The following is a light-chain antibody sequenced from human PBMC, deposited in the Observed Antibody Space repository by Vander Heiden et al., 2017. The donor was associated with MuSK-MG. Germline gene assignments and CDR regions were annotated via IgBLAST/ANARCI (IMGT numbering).Light chain of an antibody. Sequence: DIQMTQSPSSLSASVGDRVTITCQASQAISNYLDLYQQQPGKGPKLLIYEGSNLETGVPSRFSGSGSGTDFTLTISSLQPEDVATYYCQQDDNLPLTFGGGTKVEIK. V-gene: IGKV1-33*01. CDR3: QQDDNLPLT. J-gene: IGKJ4*01. CDR2: EGS. CDR1: QAISNY.